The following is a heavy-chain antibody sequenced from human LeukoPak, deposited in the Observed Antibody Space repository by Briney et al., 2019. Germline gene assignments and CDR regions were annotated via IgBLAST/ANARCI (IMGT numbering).Heavy chain of an antibody. CDR1: GGSFSGYY. D-gene: IGHD3-9*01. V-gene: IGHV4-34*01. CDR2: INHSGST. CDR3: ASEAGYYDILTGYSPLNWFDP. Sequence: SETLSLTCAVYGGSFSGYYWSWIRQPPGKGLEWIGEINHSGSTNYNPSLKSRVTISVDTSKNQFSLKLSSVTAADTAVYYCASEAGYYDILTGYSPLNWFDPWGQGTLVTVSS. J-gene: IGHJ5*02.